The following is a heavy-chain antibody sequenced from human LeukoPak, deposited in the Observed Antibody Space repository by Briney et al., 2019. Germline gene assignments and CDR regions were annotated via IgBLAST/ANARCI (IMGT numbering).Heavy chain of an antibody. V-gene: IGHV3-23*01. D-gene: IGHD4-17*01. CDR2: IRGSGTST. J-gene: IGHJ1*01. CDR3: ARDQNGDYIGAFDFQR. CDR1: GFTFSNYA. Sequence: GGSLRLSCVGSGFTFSNYAMMWVRQTQGKRLEWVSAIRGSGTSTFYADSVKGRFTIFRDNFKNTVYLQMNNLRADDSAVYYCARDQNGDYIGAFDFQRWGLGTQVTVSS.